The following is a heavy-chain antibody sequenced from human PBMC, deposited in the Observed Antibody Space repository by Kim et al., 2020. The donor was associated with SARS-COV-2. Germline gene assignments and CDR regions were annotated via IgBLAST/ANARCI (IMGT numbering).Heavy chain of an antibody. D-gene: IGHD3-9*01. J-gene: IGHJ5*02. CDR3: ARDEVRRSFVKSWFDP. V-gene: IGHV4-30-4*01. CDR1: GGSLTSNDYY. Sequence: SETLSLTCTVSGGSLTSNDYYWSWIRQPPGKGLEWIGYIYYAGSAYYNPSLQSRLTISIETSKNQFSLNLSSVTAADTALYYCARDEVRRSFVKSWFDPCGQRAL. CDR2: IYYAGSA.